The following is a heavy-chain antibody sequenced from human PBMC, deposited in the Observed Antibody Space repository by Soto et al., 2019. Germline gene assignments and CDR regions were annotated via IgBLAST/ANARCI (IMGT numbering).Heavy chain of an antibody. J-gene: IGHJ6*02. Sequence: EVQLVESGGGLVKPGGSLRLSCAASGFTFSSYSMNWVRQAPGKGLEWVSSISSSSSYIYYADSVKGRFTISRDNAKNSLYLQMDSLRAEDTGVYYCARDLPRYCSGGSCYGMDVWGQGTTVTVSS. CDR3: ARDLPRYCSGGSCYGMDV. D-gene: IGHD2-15*01. V-gene: IGHV3-21*01. CDR2: ISSSSSYI. CDR1: GFTFSSYS.